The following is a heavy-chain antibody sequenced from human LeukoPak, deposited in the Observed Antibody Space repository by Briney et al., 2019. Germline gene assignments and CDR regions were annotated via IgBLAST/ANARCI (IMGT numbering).Heavy chain of an antibody. Sequence: PGGSLRLSCAASGFTFSNAWMSWVRQAPGKGLEWVGRIKSKTDGGTTDYAAPVKGRFTISRDDSKNTLYLQMNSLKTEVTAVYYCTTDRPLLWFGELTRVPWGQGTLVTVSS. D-gene: IGHD3-10*01. J-gene: IGHJ5*02. CDR3: TTDRPLLWFGELTRVP. CDR2: IKSKTDGGTT. CDR1: GFTFSNAW. V-gene: IGHV3-15*01.